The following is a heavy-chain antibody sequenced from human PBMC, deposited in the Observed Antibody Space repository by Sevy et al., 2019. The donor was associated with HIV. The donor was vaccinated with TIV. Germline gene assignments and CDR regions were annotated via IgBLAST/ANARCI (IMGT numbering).Heavy chain of an antibody. J-gene: IGHJ4*02. Sequence: GESLKISCAASGFTFTSDYMHWVRQPPGKGLVWVSHINTDGKIIRYADSVKGRFTTSRDNAKTTLYLQMNSLRAEDTAVYYCARGSRGTFGSWGQGTLVTVSS. CDR1: GFTFTSDY. CDR3: ARGSRGTFGS. D-gene: IGHD1-26*01. V-gene: IGHV3-74*01. CDR2: INTDGKII.